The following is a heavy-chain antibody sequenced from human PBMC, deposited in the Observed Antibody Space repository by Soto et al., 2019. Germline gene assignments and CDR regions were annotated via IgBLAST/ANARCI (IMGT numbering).Heavy chain of an antibody. V-gene: IGHV3-53*01. Sequence: PEGSLRLSCAPSGFTVKGNYMAWVRQASGKGLVWVAVVFSAGVTYYTDSVKGRFTISRDFSKNTLSLQMNSLRADDTAVYFCEGAYGYKYAFDYWGQGTLVTVSS. CDR2: VFSAGVT. CDR1: GFTVKGNY. J-gene: IGHJ4*02. CDR3: EGAYGYKYAFDY. D-gene: IGHD5-18*01.